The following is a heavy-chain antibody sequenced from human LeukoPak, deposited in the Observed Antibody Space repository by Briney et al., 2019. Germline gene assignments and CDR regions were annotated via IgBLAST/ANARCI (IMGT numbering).Heavy chain of an antibody. Sequence: GGSLRLSCAAPGLTFSNYAMIWVRQAPGKGLEWVSAISGRGGSTYYADSVKGRFTISRDNSKNTLSLQMNSLRSEDTAVYYCARDLLRLGELSSGEDYWGQGTLVTVSS. J-gene: IGHJ4*02. CDR3: ARDLLRLGELSSGEDY. V-gene: IGHV3-23*01. CDR1: GLTFSNYA. CDR2: ISGRGGST. D-gene: IGHD3-16*02.